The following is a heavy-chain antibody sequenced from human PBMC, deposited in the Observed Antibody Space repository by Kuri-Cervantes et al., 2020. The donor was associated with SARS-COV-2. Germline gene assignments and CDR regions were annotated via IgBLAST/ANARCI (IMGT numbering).Heavy chain of an antibody. CDR1: GGSMSTYY. CDR2: IYYSGSS. V-gene: IGHV4-59*08. Sequence: SETLSLTCTVSGGSMSTYYWSWIRQPPGKGLEWIGYIYYSGSSNYNPSLKSRVTISVDRSKNQFSLKLSSVTAADTAVYYCARADIRMTIFGVVPNWFDPWGQGTLVTVSS. CDR3: ARADIRMTIFGVVPNWFDP. J-gene: IGHJ5*02. D-gene: IGHD3-3*01.